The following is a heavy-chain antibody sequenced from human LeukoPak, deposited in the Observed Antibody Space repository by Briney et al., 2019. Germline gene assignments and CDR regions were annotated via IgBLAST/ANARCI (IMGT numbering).Heavy chain of an antibody. CDR3: ARLYLEGAYYFDY. V-gene: IGHV3-11*04. D-gene: IGHD3-16*01. Sequence: GGTLRLACVASGFTFSNYYMSWIRQAPAKGVEWVSYISSSAGTIYYADSVKGRFTISRDNAKNSLYLQMNSLRAEDTAVYYCARLYLEGAYYFDYWGQGTLVTVSS. CDR1: GFTFSNYY. J-gene: IGHJ4*02. CDR2: ISSSAGTI.